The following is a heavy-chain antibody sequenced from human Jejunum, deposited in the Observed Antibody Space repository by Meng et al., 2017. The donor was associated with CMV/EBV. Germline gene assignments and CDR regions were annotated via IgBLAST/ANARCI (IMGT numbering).Heavy chain of an antibody. CDR1: GGSVSSSNFH. D-gene: IGHD4-23*01. CDR2: ISYSGGT. J-gene: IGHJ3*02. Sequence: GGSVSSSNFHWSWIRQPPGKRLELIGYISYSGGTNYNSSLKSRVTITADTSKNQFSLKLTSVTAADTAVYYCARVRRYDGNIAFDMWGQGTMVTVSS. V-gene: IGHV4-61*01. CDR3: ARVRRYDGNIAFDM.